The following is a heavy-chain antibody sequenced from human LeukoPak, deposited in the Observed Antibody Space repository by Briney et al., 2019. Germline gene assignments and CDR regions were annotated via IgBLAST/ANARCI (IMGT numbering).Heavy chain of an antibody. D-gene: IGHD3-16*02. CDR1: GFTFSGFW. CDR2: INSDGSEG. CDR3: ATLVQGY. V-gene: IGHV3-7*03. Sequence: GGPLRLSCAVSGFTFSGFWMSWSRQAPGKGLEWVASINSDGSEGYYADVVKGRFTISRDNSKNTLYLQINRLRGEDTATYYCATLVQGYWGQGTLVTVSS. J-gene: IGHJ4*02.